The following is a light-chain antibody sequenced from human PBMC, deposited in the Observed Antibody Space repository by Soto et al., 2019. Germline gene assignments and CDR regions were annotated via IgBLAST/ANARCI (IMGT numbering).Light chain of an antibody. CDR1: QSVSNNY. CDR2: GAS. J-gene: IGKJ1*01. Sequence: EIVLTQSPGTLSLSPGERATLSCRASQSVSNNYLAWYQQKPGQAPRLIIYGASSRATGTTYRFSGSGSGTDFALTISRLEPEDFAVYYCQQYGRSPRTFGQGTKVEIK. CDR3: QQYGRSPRT. V-gene: IGKV3-20*01.